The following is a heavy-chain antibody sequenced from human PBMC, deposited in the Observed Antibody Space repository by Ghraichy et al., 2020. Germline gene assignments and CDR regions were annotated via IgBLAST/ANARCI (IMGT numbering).Heavy chain of an antibody. V-gene: IGHV4-4*07. CDR1: GGSISSYY. J-gene: IGHJ3*02. CDR2: IYTSGST. D-gene: IGHD4-23*01. Sequence: TLSLTCTVSGGSISSYYWSWIRQPAGKGLEWIGRIYTSGSTNYNPSLKSRVTMSVDTSKNQFSLKLSSVTAADTAVYYCARDNRHGGNWDDAFDIWGQGTMVTVSS. CDR3: ARDNRHGGNWDDAFDI.